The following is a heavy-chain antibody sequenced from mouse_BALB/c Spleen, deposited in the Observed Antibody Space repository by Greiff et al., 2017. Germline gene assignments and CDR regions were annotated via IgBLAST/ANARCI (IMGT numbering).Heavy chain of an antibody. Sequence: QVQLQQSGAELVRPGTSVKVSCKASGYAFTNYLIAWVKQRPGQVLEWIGVINPGSGGTNYTEKFKGKATLTADKSSSTAYLQLSSLTSDDSAVYFGARGVRDYAMDYWGQGTSVTVSA. CDR2: INPGSGGT. CDR1: GYAFTNYL. CDR3: ARGVRDYAMDY. J-gene: IGHJ4*01. V-gene: IGHV1-54*01.